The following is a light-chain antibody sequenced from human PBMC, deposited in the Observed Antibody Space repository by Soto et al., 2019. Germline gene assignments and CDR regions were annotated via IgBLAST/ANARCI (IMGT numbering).Light chain of an antibody. CDR1: QGTRKY. CDR3: QYYDHLPPFT. CDR2: GAS. J-gene: IGKJ3*01. V-gene: IGKV1-33*01. Sequence: DIQMTQSPSSLSASVGDRITITCQASQGTRKYLSWYQQKPGKAPKLLIYGASYLEAGVPSRFSGSGYGTDFTFTISSLQPEDIATYYCQYYDHLPPFTCGPGTKVAIK.